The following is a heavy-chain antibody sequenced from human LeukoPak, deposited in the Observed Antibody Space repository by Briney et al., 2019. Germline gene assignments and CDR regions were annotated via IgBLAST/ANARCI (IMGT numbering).Heavy chain of an antibody. CDR1: GYTFTGYY. CDR3: ARDPSGDSSGYPFDY. J-gene: IGHJ4*02. D-gene: IGHD3-22*01. Sequence: ASVKVSCKASGYTFTGYYMQWVRQAPGQGLEWMGWMNPDSGGTNYAQKCQGRVTMTRDTSINTAYMELSRLRSDDTAVYYCARDPSGDSSGYPFDYWGQGTLVTVSS. CDR2: MNPDSGGT. V-gene: IGHV1-2*02.